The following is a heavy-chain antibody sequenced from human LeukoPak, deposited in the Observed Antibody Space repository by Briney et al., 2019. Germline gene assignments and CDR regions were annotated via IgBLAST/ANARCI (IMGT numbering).Heavy chain of an antibody. J-gene: IGHJ4*02. Sequence: GGSVRLSCAASGFTFDDYAMQWLRQAPGKGREGVSGISWNSSSIYYADSVKSRFTTSRNNAKTALYLQMNSLRAENTALYYGAKGTTGCSSTSCASIDYWGQGTLVTVSS. V-gene: IGHV3-9*01. D-gene: IGHD2-2*01. CDR1: GFTFDDYA. CDR2: ISWNSSSI. CDR3: AKGTTGCSSTSCASIDY.